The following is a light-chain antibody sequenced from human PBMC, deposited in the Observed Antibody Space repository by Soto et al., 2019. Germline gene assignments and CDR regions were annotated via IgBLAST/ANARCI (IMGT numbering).Light chain of an antibody. V-gene: IGKV3-15*01. CDR2: GAS. CDR1: QSVSSN. CDR3: QQYNNWPRT. J-gene: IGKJ1*01. Sequence: EIVMTQSPATLSVSPGERATLSCRASQSVSSNLAWYQQKPGQAPRLLIYGASTRATGIPARFSGSGSGTEFTLTICSLQSYVLAVRHCQQYNNWPRTFCQRSKVDIK.